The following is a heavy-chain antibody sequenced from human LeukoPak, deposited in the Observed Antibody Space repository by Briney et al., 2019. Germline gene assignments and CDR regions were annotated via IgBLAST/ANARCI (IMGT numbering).Heavy chain of an antibody. CDR2: ISYDGGIT. D-gene: IGHD2-2*01. V-gene: IGHV3-30*18. CDR1: GFTFSTYG. Sequence: PGGSLRLSCAASGFTFSTYGMHWVRQAPGKGLEWVAVISYDGGITYYADSVKGRFTISRDNSKNTLYLQMNSLSPEDTAIFYCAKEKSTSNIDYWGQGTLVTVSS. J-gene: IGHJ4*02. CDR3: AKEKSTSNIDY.